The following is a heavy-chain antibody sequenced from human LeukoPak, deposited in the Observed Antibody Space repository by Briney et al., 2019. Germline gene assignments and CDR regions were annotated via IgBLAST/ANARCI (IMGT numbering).Heavy chain of an antibody. V-gene: IGHV4-4*07. D-gene: IGHD2-15*01. J-gene: IGHJ4*02. CDR2: IYTSGST. CDR3: ARRTNCSGGSCYSYFDY. CDR1: GGSISSYY. Sequence: SETLSLTCTVSGGSISSYYWSWIRQPAGKGLEWIGRIYTSGSTNYNPSLKSRVTMSVDTSKNQFSLKLSSVTAADTAVYYCARRTNCSGGSCYSYFDYWGQGTLVTVSS.